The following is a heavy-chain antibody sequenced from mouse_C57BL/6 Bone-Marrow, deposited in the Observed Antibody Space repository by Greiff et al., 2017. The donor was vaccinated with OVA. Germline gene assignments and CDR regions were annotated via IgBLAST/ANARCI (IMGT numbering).Heavy chain of an antibody. D-gene: IGHD1-1*01. Sequence: EVKLMESGGGLVQPKGSLKLSCAASGFSFNTYAMNWVRQAPGKGLEWVARIRSKSNNYATYYADSVKDRFTISRDDSESMLYLQMNNLKTEDTAMYYCVRHGGGSSPWFAYWGQGTLVTVSA. CDR3: VRHGGGSSPWFAY. V-gene: IGHV10-1*01. CDR2: IRSKSNNYAT. CDR1: GFSFNTYA. J-gene: IGHJ3*01.